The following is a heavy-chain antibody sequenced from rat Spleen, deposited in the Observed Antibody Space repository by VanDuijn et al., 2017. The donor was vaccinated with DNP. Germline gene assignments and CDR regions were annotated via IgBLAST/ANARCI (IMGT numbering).Heavy chain of an antibody. Sequence: EVQLVESGGGLVQPGGSLKLSCAASGFTLTNYGMAWVRQAPTKGLEWVATISYDGSRIHYRDSVKGRFSISRDNAKNTLYLQMDSLRSEDTASYYCASSTTRLMDAWGQGASVTVSS. J-gene: IGHJ4*01. CDR1: GFTLTNYG. D-gene: IGHD1-10*01. CDR3: ASSTTRLMDA. V-gene: IGHV5-29*01. CDR2: ISYDGSRI.